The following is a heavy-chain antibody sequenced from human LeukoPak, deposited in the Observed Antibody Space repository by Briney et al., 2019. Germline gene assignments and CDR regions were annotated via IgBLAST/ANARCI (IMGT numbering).Heavy chain of an antibody. CDR3: ARSTWDTRGPYYFDY. Sequence: ASVKVSCKASGYTFTGYYMRWVRQAPGQGLEWMGWINPNSGGTNYAQKFQGRVTMTRDTSISTAYMELSRLRSDDTAVYYCARSTWDTRGPYYFDYWGQGTLVTVSS. D-gene: IGHD2/OR15-2a*01. CDR1: GYTFTGYY. CDR2: INPNSGGT. V-gene: IGHV1-2*02. J-gene: IGHJ4*02.